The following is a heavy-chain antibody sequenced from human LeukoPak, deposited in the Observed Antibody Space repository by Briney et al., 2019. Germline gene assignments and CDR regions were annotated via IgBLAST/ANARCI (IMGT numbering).Heavy chain of an antibody. V-gene: IGHV3-64D*06. CDR2: ISSNGGST. Sequence: PGGSLRLSCSASGFTLSSYAMHWVRQAPGKGLEYVSAISSNGGSTYYADSVKGRFTISRDNSKNTLYLQMSSLRAEDTAVYYCVKAAAGEKWLVRGPNAFDIWGQGTMVTVSS. CDR3: VKAAAGEKWLVRGPNAFDI. CDR1: GFTLSSYA. J-gene: IGHJ3*02. D-gene: IGHD6-19*01.